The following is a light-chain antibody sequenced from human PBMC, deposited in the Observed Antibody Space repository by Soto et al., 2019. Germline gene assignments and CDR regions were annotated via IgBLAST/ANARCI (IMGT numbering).Light chain of an antibody. CDR3: QLDNHWPSS. V-gene: IGKV3-15*01. J-gene: IGKJ2*04. CDR1: QSVNSD. CDR2: GAS. Sequence: DIVLTQSPATLSVAPGEGATLSCRASQSVNSDIAWYQQKPGQTPRLLIYGASTRATGIPARFSGSASGTEFTLTIGSLQSEDLAVYYCQLDNHWPSSFGQGTKLEIK.